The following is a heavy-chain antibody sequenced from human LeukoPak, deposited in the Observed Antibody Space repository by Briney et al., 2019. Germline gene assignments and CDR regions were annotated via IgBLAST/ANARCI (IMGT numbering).Heavy chain of an antibody. Sequence: GASVKVSCKASGYTFTSYGISWVRQAPGQGLEWMGWISAYNGNTNYAQKLQGRVTMTTDTSTSTAYMELRSLRSDDTAVYYCARVWEYYYDSSGYYYPYYFDYWGQGTLVTVSS. CDR3: ARVWEYYYDSSGYYYPYYFDY. CDR1: GYTFTSYG. V-gene: IGHV1-18*01. J-gene: IGHJ4*02. D-gene: IGHD3-22*01. CDR2: ISAYNGNT.